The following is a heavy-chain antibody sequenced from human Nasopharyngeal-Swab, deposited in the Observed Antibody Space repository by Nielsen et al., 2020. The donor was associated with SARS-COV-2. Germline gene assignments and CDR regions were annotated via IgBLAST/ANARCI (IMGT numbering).Heavy chain of an antibody. CDR1: GFTVSSNY. CDR3: ARERYYYDSSGYPGSNWFDP. V-gene: IGHV3-53*04. D-gene: IGHD3-22*01. CDR2: IYSGGST. J-gene: IGHJ5*02. Sequence: GGSLRLSCAASGFTVSSNYMSWVRQAPGKGLEWVSVIYSGGSTYYADSVKGRFTISRHNSKNTLYLQMNSLRAEDTAVYHCARERYYYDSSGYPGSNWFDPWGQGTLVTVSS.